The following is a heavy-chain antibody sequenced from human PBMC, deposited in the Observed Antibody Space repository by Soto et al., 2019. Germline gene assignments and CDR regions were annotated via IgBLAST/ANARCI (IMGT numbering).Heavy chain of an antibody. CDR2: TYYRSKWYN. CDR1: GDSVSSNSAA. D-gene: IGHD3-10*01. J-gene: IGHJ6*02. V-gene: IGHV6-1*01. Sequence: KQSQTLSLTCAISGDSVSSNSAAWNWIRQSPSRGLEWLGRTYYRSKWYNDYAVSVKSRITINPDTSKNQFSLQLNSVTPEDTAVYYCASSHGSGSYYYYYYGMDVWGQGTTVTVSS. CDR3: ASSHGSGSYYYYYYGMDV.